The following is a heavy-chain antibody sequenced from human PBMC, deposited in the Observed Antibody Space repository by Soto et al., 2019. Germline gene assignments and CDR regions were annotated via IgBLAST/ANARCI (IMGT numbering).Heavy chain of an antibody. D-gene: IGHD2-15*01. CDR3: ASPRYCSGGSCYSFDY. Sequence: QVQLVQSGAEVKKPGSSVKVSCKASGGTFSSYATSWVRQAPGQGLEWMGGIIPIFGTANYAQKFQGRVTITADESTSTAYMELSTLRSEDTAVYYCASPRYCSGGSCYSFDYWGQGTLVTVSS. V-gene: IGHV1-69*01. CDR1: GGTFSSYA. CDR2: IIPIFGTA. J-gene: IGHJ4*02.